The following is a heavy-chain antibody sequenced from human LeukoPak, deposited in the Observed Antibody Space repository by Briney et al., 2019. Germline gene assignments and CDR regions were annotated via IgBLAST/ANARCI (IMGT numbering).Heavy chain of an antibody. J-gene: IGHJ6*02. CDR3: ARDGYSSRTPSYYYGMDV. Sequence: GRSLRLSCAASGFAFSDFNMHWVRQAPGKGLEWLAYVSYDGGNKYYADSVKGRFTISRDNSKNTLYLQMNSLRAEDTAVYYCARDGYSSRTPSYYYGMDVWGQGTTVTVSS. CDR2: VSYDGGNK. D-gene: IGHD6-13*01. CDR1: GFAFSDFN. V-gene: IGHV3-33*05.